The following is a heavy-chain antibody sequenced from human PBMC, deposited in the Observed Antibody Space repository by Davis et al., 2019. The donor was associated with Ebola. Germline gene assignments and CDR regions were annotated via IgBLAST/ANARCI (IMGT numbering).Heavy chain of an antibody. D-gene: IGHD2-2*01. J-gene: IGHJ4*02. CDR1: GGSVSSGSYY. CDR2: IYYSGST. Sequence: SETLSLTCTVSGGSVSSGSYYWNWIRQPPGKGLEWIGYIYYSGSTNYNPSLKSRVTISVDTSKNQFSLKLSSVTAADTAVYYCARRGCSTTSCYLDYWGQGTLVTVSS. V-gene: IGHV4-61*01. CDR3: ARRGCSTTSCYLDY.